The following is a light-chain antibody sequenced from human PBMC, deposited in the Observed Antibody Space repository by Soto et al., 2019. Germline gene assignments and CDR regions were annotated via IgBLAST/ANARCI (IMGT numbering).Light chain of an antibody. CDR3: QQYGSSPIT. CDR1: QSISDT. CDR2: GAS. Sequence: EIVMTQSPATLSVSPGGRATLSCRASQSISDTLAWYQQKPGQAPRLLIYGASSRATGIPDRFSGSGSGTDFTLTISRLEPEDSAVYYCQQYGSSPITFGQGTKVDIK. J-gene: IGKJ1*01. V-gene: IGKV3-20*01.